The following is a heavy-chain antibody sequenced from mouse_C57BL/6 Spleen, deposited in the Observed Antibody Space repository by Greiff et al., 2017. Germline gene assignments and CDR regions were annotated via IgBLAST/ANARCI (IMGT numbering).Heavy chain of an antibody. V-gene: IGHV5-4*03. CDR1: GFTFSSYA. CDR3: ARARVYYGSSYDWYFGG. CDR2: ISDGGSYT. D-gene: IGHD1-1*01. J-gene: IGHJ1*03. Sequence: EVKLVESGGGLVKPGGSLKLSCAASGFTFSSYAMSWVRQTPEKRLEWVATISDGGSYTYYPDNVKGRFTISRDNAKNNLYLQMSHLKSEDTAMYYCARARVYYGSSYDWYFGGWGTGTTVTVSS.